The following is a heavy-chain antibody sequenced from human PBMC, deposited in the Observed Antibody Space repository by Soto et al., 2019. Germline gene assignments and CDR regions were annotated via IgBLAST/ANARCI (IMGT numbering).Heavy chain of an antibody. D-gene: IGHD2-21*01. J-gene: IGHJ6*02. CDR1: GGSISGGGYY. Sequence: LSLTFTVSGGSISGGGYYWRWIRQHPGKGVEWIGYIYYSGSTYYNPSLESRVIISVDTSKNPFSLTLFSVTAADTAVSYCASDQPIRYSTAPYYYRMDVWGQGTTVTV. CDR2: IYYSGST. V-gene: IGHV4-31*03. CDR3: ASDQPIRYSTAPYYYRMDV.